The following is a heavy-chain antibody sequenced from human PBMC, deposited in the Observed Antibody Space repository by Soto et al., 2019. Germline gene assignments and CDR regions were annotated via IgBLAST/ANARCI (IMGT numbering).Heavy chain of an antibody. Sequence: QVQLVESGGGVVQPGRSLRLSCAASGFTFSGYGMHWVHQAPGKGLEWVAVIWYDGSNENYADTVKGRFTISRDNSKNTLYLQMNSLRDEDTAVYYCARRFSGGWYADYWGQGTLVTVSS. CDR1: GFTFSGYG. J-gene: IGHJ4*02. CDR2: IWYDGSNE. CDR3: ARRFSGGWYADY. V-gene: IGHV3-33*01. D-gene: IGHD6-19*01.